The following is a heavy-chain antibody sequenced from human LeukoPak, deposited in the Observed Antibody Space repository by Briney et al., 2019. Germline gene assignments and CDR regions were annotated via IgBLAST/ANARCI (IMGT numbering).Heavy chain of an antibody. CDR2: IYYSGST. Sequence: SETLSLTCTVSGGSISSYYWSWIRQPPGKGLEWIGYIYYSGSTYYNPSLKSRVTISVDTSKNQFSLKLSSVTAADTAVYYCARSRGDSSGGNFDHWGQGTLVTVSS. D-gene: IGHD3-22*01. CDR1: GGSISSYY. V-gene: IGHV4-59*06. CDR3: ARSRGDSSGGNFDH. J-gene: IGHJ4*02.